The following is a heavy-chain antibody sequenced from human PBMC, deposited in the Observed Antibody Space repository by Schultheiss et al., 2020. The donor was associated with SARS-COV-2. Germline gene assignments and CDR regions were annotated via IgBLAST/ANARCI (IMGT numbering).Heavy chain of an antibody. D-gene: IGHD1-26*01. CDR2: IYYSGST. V-gene: IGHV4-39*01. CDR1: GGSISSSSYY. Sequence: SETLSLTCTVSGGSISSSSYYWGWIRQPPGKGLEWIGSIYYSGSTYYNPSLKSRVTISVDTSKNQFSLKLSSVTAADTAVYYCARHERSGSYWSFYWYFELWGRGALGTISS. J-gene: IGHJ2*01. CDR3: ARHERSGSYWSFYWYFEL.